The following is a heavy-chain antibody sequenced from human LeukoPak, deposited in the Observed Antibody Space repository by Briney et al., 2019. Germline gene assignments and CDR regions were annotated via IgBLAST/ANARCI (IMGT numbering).Heavy chain of an antibody. CDR1: GYTFTSYD. D-gene: IGHD2-2*01. CDR3: ASCFGSTSCYYYYGMDV. CDR2: MNPNSGNT. J-gene: IGHJ6*02. V-gene: IGHV1-8*01. Sequence: ASVKVSCKASGYTFTSYDINWVRQATGQGLEWMGWMNPNSGNTGYAQKFQGRVTMTRNTSISTAYMELSSLRSEDTAVYYCASCFGSTSCYYYYGMDVWGQGTTVTVSS.